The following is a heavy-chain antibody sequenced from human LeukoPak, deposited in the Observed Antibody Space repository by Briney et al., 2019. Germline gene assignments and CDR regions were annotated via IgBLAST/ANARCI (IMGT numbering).Heavy chain of an antibody. D-gene: IGHD2-8*01. CDR1: RFTFSSYA. V-gene: IGHV3-23*01. J-gene: IGHJ1*01. Sequence: GGSLRLSCAASRFTFSSYAMSWVRQAPGKGLVWVSAIGDSAYSTYYADSVKGRFTISRDNSKNTLYLQMSSLRAEDTAVYYCATYCTDGVCPGRYFQYWGQGTLVTVSS. CDR3: ATYCTDGVCPGRYFQY. CDR2: IGDSAYST.